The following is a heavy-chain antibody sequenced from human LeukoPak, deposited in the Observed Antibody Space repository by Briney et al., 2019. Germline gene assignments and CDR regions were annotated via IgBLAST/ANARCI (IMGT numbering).Heavy chain of an antibody. CDR1: GFTFSSYG. D-gene: IGHD3-10*01. CDR2: IRYDGSNK. CDR3: AKDYYGSGSYYNGDTDY. Sequence: PGGSLRLSCAAPGFTFSSYGMPWFRQAPGKGLEWVPFIRYDGSNKYYADSVKGRFTISRDNSKNTLYLQMNSLRAEDTAVYYCAKDYYGSGSYYNGDTDYWGQGTLVTVSS. V-gene: IGHV3-30*02. J-gene: IGHJ4*02.